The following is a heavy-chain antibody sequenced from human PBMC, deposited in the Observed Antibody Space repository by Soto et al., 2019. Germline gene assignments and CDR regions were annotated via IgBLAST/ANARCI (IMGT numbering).Heavy chain of an antibody. D-gene: IGHD3-3*01. CDR2: ISGSGGST. J-gene: IGHJ4*02. V-gene: IGHV3-23*01. CDR3: AKDRELRCLEWLFFGY. Sequence: GGSLRLSCAASGFTFSSYAMSWVRQAPGKGLEWVSAISGSGGSTYYADSVKGRFTISRDNSKNTLYLQMNSLRAEDTAVYYCAKDRELRCLEWLFFGYRGQGTLVTVSS. CDR1: GFTFSSYA.